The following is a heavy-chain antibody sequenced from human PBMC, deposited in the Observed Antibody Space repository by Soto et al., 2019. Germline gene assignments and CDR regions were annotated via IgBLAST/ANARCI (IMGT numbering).Heavy chain of an antibody. Sequence: GESLNISCKGSGYSFAGYWITWVRQQPGKGLEWMGRIDPSDSQTYYSPSFRGHVTISVTKSITTVFLQWSSLRASDTAMYYCARQIYDSDTGPNFQYYFDSWGQGTQVTVSS. CDR1: GYSFAGYW. CDR2: IDPSDSQT. J-gene: IGHJ4*02. CDR3: ARQIYDSDTGPNFQYYFDS. V-gene: IGHV5-10-1*01. D-gene: IGHD3-22*01.